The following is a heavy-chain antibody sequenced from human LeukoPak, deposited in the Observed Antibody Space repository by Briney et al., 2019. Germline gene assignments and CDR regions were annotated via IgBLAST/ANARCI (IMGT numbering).Heavy chain of an antibody. D-gene: IGHD6-6*01. CDR2: IYTSGST. CDR3: ARRSPHERAGIAARGGPYYFDY. J-gene: IGHJ4*02. Sequence: SETLSLTCAVYGGSFSGYYWSWIRQPPGKGLEWIGYIYTSGSTNYNPSLKSRVTISVDTSKNQFSLKLSSVTAADTAVYYCARRSPHERAGIAARGGPYYFDYWGQGTLVTVSS. CDR1: GGSFSGYY. V-gene: IGHV4-4*09.